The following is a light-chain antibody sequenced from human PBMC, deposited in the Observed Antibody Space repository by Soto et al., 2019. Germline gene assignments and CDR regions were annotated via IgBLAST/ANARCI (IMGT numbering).Light chain of an antibody. Sequence: EILLTQSPATLSLSPGERATLSCRASQIVSSNLAWYQQKPGQAPRLLIFDAYNRATGIPSRFSGSGSGTDFTLTISSLEPEDFAVYYCQQRSNWPLTFGGGTKVEIK. CDR2: DAY. J-gene: IGKJ4*01. V-gene: IGKV3-11*01. CDR1: QIVSSN. CDR3: QQRSNWPLT.